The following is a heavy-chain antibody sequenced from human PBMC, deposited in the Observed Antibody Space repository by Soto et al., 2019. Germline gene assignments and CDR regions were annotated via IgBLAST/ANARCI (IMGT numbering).Heavy chain of an antibody. CDR1: GFNFRGYG. Sequence: GGSLRLSCAASGFNFRGYGMHWVRQAPGKGLEWVAITRHDGSNTYYADSVRGRFTISRDNSKNTLYLQMNSLRVEDTAVYYCARDGVGATTYFGYFDYWGQGTPVTVSS. CDR2: TRHDGSNT. V-gene: IGHV3-30*02. D-gene: IGHD1-26*01. CDR3: ARDGVGATTYFGYFDY. J-gene: IGHJ4*02.